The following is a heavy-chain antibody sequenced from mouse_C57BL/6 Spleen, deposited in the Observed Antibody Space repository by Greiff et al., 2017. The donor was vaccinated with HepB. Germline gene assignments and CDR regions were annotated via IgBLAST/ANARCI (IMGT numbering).Heavy chain of an antibody. CDR1: GYTFTSYC. CDR2: IYPRSGNT. J-gene: IGHJ4*01. D-gene: IGHD2-1*01. V-gene: IGHV1-81*01. CDR3: ERKDYGNSYYAMDY. Sequence: VQLQQSGAELARPGASVKLSCKASGYTFTSYCISWVKQSTGQGLEWIGEIYPRSGNTYYNEKFKGKATLTADKSYSTAYMELRSLTSEDSAVYFCERKDYGNSYYAMDYWGQGTSVTVSS.